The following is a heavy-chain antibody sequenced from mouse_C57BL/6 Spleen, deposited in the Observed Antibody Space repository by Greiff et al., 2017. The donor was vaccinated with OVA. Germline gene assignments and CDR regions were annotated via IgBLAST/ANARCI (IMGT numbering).Heavy chain of an antibody. D-gene: IGHD4-1*01. J-gene: IGHJ1*03. V-gene: IGHV5-16*01. CDR2: INYDGSST. Sequence: EVNVVESEGGLVQPGSSMKLSCTASGFTFSDYYMAWVRQVPEKGLEWVANINYDGSSTYYLDSLKSRFIISRDNAKNILYLQMSSLKSEDTATYYCARNWDSLYWYVDVWGTGTTVTVSS. CDR1: GFTFSDYY. CDR3: ARNWDSLYWYVDV.